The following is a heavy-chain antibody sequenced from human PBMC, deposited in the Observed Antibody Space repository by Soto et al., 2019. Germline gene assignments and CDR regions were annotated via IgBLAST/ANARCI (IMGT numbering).Heavy chain of an antibody. Sequence: GGFLRLSCAASGFTFSSYAMHWVRQAPGKGLEWVAVISYDGSNKYYADSVKGRFTISRDNSKNTLYLQMNSLRAEDTAVYYCARVLYRYSSSLSMDVWGQGTTVTVSS. V-gene: IGHV3-30-3*01. CDR3: ARVLYRYSSSLSMDV. CDR2: ISYDGSNK. D-gene: IGHD6-6*01. J-gene: IGHJ6*02. CDR1: GFTFSSYA.